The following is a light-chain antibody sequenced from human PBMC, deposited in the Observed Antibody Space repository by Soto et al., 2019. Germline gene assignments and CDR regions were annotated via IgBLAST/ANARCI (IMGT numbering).Light chain of an antibody. CDR3: QQYGSSMYI. Sequence: EIVLTQSPGTLSLSPGERATLPCRASQSVSSSHLAWYQQKPGQAPRLLIYGASTRATGIPDRFSGSGSGTEFTLTISRLEPEDVAVYYCQQYGSSMYIFGPGTKLEIK. CDR1: QSVSSSH. J-gene: IGKJ2*01. V-gene: IGKV3-20*01. CDR2: GAS.